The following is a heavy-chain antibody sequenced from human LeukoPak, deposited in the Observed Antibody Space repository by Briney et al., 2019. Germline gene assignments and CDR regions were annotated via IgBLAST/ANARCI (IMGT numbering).Heavy chain of an antibody. D-gene: IGHD5-18*01. Sequence: SETLSLTCTISGYSISSGYYWGWIRQPPGKGLEWIANIHQSGSTYYNPSLKSRVSISVDTSKNQFSLKLNSVTAADTALYYCARDTDHTSMLFKGFDYWGQGTLVTVSS. V-gene: IGHV4-38-2*02. CDR1: GYSISSGYY. J-gene: IGHJ4*02. CDR2: IHQSGST. CDR3: ARDTDHTSMLFKGFDY.